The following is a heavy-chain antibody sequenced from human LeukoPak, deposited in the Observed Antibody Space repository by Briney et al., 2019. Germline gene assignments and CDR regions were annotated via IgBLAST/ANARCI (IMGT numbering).Heavy chain of an antibody. CDR1: GGTFSSYA. CDR2: IIPIFGTA. CDR3: ARGVYSSSWGDYYYYMDV. D-gene: IGHD6-6*01. J-gene: IGHJ6*03. V-gene: IGHV1-69*13. Sequence: GASVKVSCKASGGTFSSYAISWVRQAPGQGLEWMGGIIPIFGTANYAQKFQGRVTITADESTSTAYMELSSLRSEDTAVYYCARGVYSSSWGDYYYYMDVWGKGTTVTVSS.